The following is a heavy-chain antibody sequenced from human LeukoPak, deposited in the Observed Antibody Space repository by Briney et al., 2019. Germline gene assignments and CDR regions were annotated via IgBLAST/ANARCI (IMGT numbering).Heavy chain of an antibody. CDR1: GFTFSSYG. J-gene: IGHJ4*02. Sequence: PGGSLRLSCAASGFTFSSYGMHWVRQAPGKGLEWVAVIWNDGSNKYYADSVKGRFTISRDNSNNMLYLQMNSLRAEDTAVYYCAKLDGNNQGGWFDYWGQGTLVTVSS. V-gene: IGHV3-33*06. CDR3: AKLDGNNQGGWFDY. D-gene: IGHD5-24*01. CDR2: IWNDGSNK.